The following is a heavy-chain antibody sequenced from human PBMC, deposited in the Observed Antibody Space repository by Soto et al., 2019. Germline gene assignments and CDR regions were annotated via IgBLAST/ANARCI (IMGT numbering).Heavy chain of an antibody. J-gene: IGHJ4*02. CDR2: MNPNSGNT. D-gene: IGHD6-6*01. Sequence: QVQLVQSGAEVKKPGASVKVSCKASGYTFTSYDINWVRQATGQGLEWMGWMNPNSGNTGYAQKFQGRVTMNRNTSISTAYMELSSLRSEDTAVYYCARGVYLWAGSSSSGTDYWGQGTLVTVSS. CDR1: GYTFTSYD. CDR3: ARGVYLWAGSSSSGTDY. V-gene: IGHV1-8*01.